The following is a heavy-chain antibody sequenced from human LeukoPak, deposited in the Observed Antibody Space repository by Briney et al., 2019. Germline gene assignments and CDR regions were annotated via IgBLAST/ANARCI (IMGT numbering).Heavy chain of an antibody. J-gene: IGHJ6*04. V-gene: IGHV3-23*01. D-gene: IGHD3-10*02. CDR3: AELGITMIGGV. CDR2: ISGSGGNT. Sequence: GGSLRLSCAASGFTFRSYAMSWVRQAPGKGLEWVSSISGSGGNTHYADSVKGRFTVSRDNSKNTLYLEMNSLRAEDTAVYYCAELGITMIGGVWGKGTTVTISS. CDR1: GFTFRSYA.